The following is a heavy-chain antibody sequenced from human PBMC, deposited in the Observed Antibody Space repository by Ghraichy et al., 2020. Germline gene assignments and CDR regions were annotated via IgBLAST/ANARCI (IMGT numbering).Heavy chain of an antibody. D-gene: IGHD6-13*01. V-gene: IGHV3-30*04. CDR1: GFTFSSYA. Sequence: GESLRLSCAASGFTFSSYAMHWVRQAPGKGLEWVAVISYDGSNKYYADSVKGRFTISRDNSKNTLYLQMNSLRAEDTAVYYCARVTSSSPSFNFDYWGQGTLVTVSS. J-gene: IGHJ4*02. CDR2: ISYDGSNK. CDR3: ARVTSSSPSFNFDY.